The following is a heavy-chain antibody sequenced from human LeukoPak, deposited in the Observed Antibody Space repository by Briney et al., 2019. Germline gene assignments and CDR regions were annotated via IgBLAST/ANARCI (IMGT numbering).Heavy chain of an antibody. V-gene: IGHV3-23*01. Sequence: GGSLRLSCVVSQFTLSNHWMSWVRQAPEKGLEWVSSISGSGGSTYYADSVKGRFTISRDNSQNTLYLQMNSLRAEDTAVYYCAKDLGDSGYYPTDYWGQGTLVTVSS. CDR3: AKDLGDSGYYPTDY. D-gene: IGHD3-22*01. CDR1: QFTLSNHW. CDR2: ISGSGGST. J-gene: IGHJ4*02.